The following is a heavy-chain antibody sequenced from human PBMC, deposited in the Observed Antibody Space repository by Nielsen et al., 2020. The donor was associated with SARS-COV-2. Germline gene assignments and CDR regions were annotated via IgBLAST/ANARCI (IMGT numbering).Heavy chain of an antibody. J-gene: IGHJ4*02. CDR3: VKGGTLLWFGEFDY. Sequence: SLKISCTASGFTFDDYGMHWVRQVPGKGLEWDSGLSWNSGTIAYADSVKGRFTISRDNAKNSLYLQMNSLRAEDAALYYCVKGGTLLWFGEFDYWGQGTLVTVSS. D-gene: IGHD3-10*01. CDR1: GFTFDDYG. V-gene: IGHV3-9*01. CDR2: LSWNSGTI.